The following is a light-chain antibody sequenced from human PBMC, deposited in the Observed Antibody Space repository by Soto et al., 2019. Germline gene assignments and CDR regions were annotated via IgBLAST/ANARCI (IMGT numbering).Light chain of an antibody. CDR1: SSDVGSYNY. CDR2: EVT. J-gene: IGLJ2*01. V-gene: IGLV2-8*01. CDR3: SSFADSPVV. Sequence: QSALTQPASVSGSPGQSITISCTGTSSDVGSYNYVSWYQHHPGKAPKLIIYEVTKRPSGVPDRFSGSKSGNTASLTVSGLQAEDEADYYCSSFADSPVVFGGGTKVTVL.